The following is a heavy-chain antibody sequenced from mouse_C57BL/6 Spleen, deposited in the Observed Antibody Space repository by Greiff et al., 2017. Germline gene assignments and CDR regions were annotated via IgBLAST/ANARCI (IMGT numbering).Heavy chain of an antibody. J-gene: IGHJ1*03. V-gene: IGHV1-64*01. CDR3: ARSRGSSYWYFDV. D-gene: IGHD1-1*01. Sequence: QVQLQQPGAELVKPGASVKLSCKASGYTFTSYWMHWVKQRPGQGLEWIGMFHPNSGSTNYNEKFKSKATLTVDKSSSTAYMQLSRLTSEDSAVYYCARSRGSSYWYFDVWGTGTTVTVSS. CDR1: GYTFTSYW. CDR2: FHPNSGST.